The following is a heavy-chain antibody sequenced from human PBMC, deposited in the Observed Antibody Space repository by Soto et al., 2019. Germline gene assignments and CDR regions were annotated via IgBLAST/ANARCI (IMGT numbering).Heavy chain of an antibody. V-gene: IGHV4-59*01. CDR3: ARQQLLPYYYSLDV. CDR2: IYYRGST. Sequence: SLTCTVSGGSISGYYWSWIRQPPGKGLEYIGYIYYRGSTNYNPSLKSRVTMSVDTSRNLFSLKVNSVTAADTAAYYCARQQLLPYYYSLDVWGQGTTVTVSS. CDR1: GGSISGYY. J-gene: IGHJ6*02. D-gene: IGHD6-13*01.